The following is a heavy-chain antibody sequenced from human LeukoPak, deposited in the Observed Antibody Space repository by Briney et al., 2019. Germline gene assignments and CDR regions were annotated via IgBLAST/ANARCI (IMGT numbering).Heavy chain of an antibody. Sequence: SETLSLTCTVSGGSISSYYWSWIRQPPGKGLEWIGHIYYSGSTNYNPSLKSRVTISVDTSKNQFSLKLSSVTAADTAVYYCARERLTYYYDSSGFWDYMDVWGKGTTVTVSS. CDR2: IYYSGST. V-gene: IGHV4-59*01. CDR1: GGSISSYY. J-gene: IGHJ6*03. CDR3: ARERLTYYYDSSGFWDYMDV. D-gene: IGHD3-22*01.